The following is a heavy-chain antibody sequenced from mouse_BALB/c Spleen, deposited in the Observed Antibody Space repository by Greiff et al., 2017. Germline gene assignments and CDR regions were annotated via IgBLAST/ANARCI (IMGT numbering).Heavy chain of an antibody. J-gene: IGHJ3*01. CDR1: GFTFSSYT. D-gene: IGHD1-2*01. CDR2: ISNGGGST. Sequence: EVKLVESGGGLVQPGGSLKLSCAASGFTFSSYTMSWVRQTPEKRLEWVAYISNGGGSTYYPDTVKGRFTISRVNAKNTLYLQMSSLKSEDTAMYYCARGGITTAKGIADWGQGTLVTVSA. CDR3: ARGGITTAKGIAD. V-gene: IGHV5-12-2*01.